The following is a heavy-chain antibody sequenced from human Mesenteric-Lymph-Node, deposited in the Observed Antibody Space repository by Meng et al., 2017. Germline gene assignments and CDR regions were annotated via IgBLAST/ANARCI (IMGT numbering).Heavy chain of an antibody. D-gene: IGHD6-19*01. J-gene: IGHJ4*02. CDR2: IGGSGSST. Sequence: GESLKISCAASGFTVSSNYMSWVRQAPGKGLEWVSSIGGSGSSTGYADSVKGRFSISRDNSKNTLYLQMNSLRAEDTAVYYCAQDRGLSSGSSDYWGQGTLVTVPQ. CDR1: GFTVSSNY. V-gene: IGHV3-23*01. CDR3: AQDRGLSSGSSDY.